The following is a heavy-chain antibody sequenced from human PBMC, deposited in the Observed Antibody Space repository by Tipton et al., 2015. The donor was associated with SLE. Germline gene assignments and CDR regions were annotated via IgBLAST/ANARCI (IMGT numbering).Heavy chain of an antibody. Sequence: LRLSCTVSGGSISTYYWSWIRHPAGKGLEWIGRIYTSGSTNYNPSLNSRVTMSIDPSKNQFSLKLSSVTAADTAVYYCVRDSGAYGGNPEAFDIWGQGTMVTVSS. J-gene: IGHJ3*02. CDR1: GGSISTYY. CDR3: VRDSGAYGGNPEAFDI. V-gene: IGHV4-4*07. D-gene: IGHD4-23*01. CDR2: IYTSGST.